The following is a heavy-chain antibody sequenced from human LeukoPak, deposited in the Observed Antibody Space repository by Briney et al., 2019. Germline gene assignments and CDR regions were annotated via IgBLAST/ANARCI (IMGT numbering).Heavy chain of an antibody. V-gene: IGHV1-46*01. CDR2: INPSGGST. J-gene: IGHJ6*04. Sequence: ASVKVSCKASGYTFTSYYMHWVRQAPGQGLEWMGIINPSGGSTSYAQKFQGRVTITADESTSTAYMELSSLRSEDTAVYYCARAPLRADIVVVPAATPYYYYYGMDVWGKGTTVTVSS. CDR3: ARAPLRADIVVVPAATPYYYYYGMDV. CDR1: GYTFTSYY. D-gene: IGHD2-2*01.